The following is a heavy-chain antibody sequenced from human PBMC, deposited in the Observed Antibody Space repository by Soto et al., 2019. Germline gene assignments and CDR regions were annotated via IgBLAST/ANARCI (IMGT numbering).Heavy chain of an antibody. J-gene: IGHJ4*02. V-gene: IGHV4-30-4*01. CDR2: IYYSGRT. D-gene: IGHD2-8*01. CDR3: ASSLHRTYCDY. Sequence: KTSETLSLTCTVSGGSISSGGYYWSWIRQPPGKGLEWIGYIYYSGRTYYNPSLKSRVTISVDTSKNQFSLKLSSVTAADTAVYYCASSLHRTYCDYWGQGTLVTVSS. CDR1: GGSISSGGYY.